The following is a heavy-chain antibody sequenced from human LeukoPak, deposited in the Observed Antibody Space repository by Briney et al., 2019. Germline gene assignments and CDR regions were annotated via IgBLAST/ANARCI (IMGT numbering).Heavy chain of an antibody. Sequence: PGGSLRLSCAASGLTVSSNYMTWVRQAPGKGLEWVSLINLGGSTFYADSVKGRFTISRDNFRNTLYLQVNSLRAEDTAVYYCARAGVSGILRGAFDIWGQGTMVTVSS. CDR1: GLTVSSNY. CDR2: INLGGST. J-gene: IGHJ3*02. D-gene: IGHD1-26*01. V-gene: IGHV3-53*01. CDR3: ARAGVSGILRGAFDI.